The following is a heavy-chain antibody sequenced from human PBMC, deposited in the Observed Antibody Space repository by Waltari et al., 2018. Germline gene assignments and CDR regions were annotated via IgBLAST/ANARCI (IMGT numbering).Heavy chain of an antibody. D-gene: IGHD1-26*01. CDR2: IQQGGSEK. Sequence: EVQLVESGGGLVQPGGSLRLSCAASGFTFSTYGRSWVRQAPGKGLEWVANIQQGGSEKYYVDSVKGRFTISRDNAKNSLFLQMNSLRAEDTAVYYCARGIVGATRYYFDYWGQGTLVTVSS. J-gene: IGHJ4*02. CDR3: ARGIVGATRYYFDY. CDR1: GFTFSTYG. V-gene: IGHV3-7*01.